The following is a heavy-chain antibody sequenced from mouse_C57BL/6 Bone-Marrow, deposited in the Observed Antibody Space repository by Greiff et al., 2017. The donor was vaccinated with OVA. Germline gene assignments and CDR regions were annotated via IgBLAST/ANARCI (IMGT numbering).Heavy chain of an antibody. J-gene: IGHJ2*01. Sequence: DVKLVESGGGLVQPGGSLSLSCAASGFTFTDYYMSWVRQPPGKALEWLGFIRNKANGYTTEYSASVKGRFTISRDNSQSILYLQMNALRAEDSATYYCARSPYSYFDYWGQGTTLTVSS. D-gene: IGHD1-1*01. CDR3: ARSPYSYFDY. CDR2: IRNKANGYTT. CDR1: GFTFTDYY. V-gene: IGHV7-3*01.